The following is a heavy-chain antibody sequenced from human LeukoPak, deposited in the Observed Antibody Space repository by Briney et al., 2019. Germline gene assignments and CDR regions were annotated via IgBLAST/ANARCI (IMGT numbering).Heavy chain of an antibody. CDR3: VSELRSDYVFDF. V-gene: IGHV3-20*04. CDR1: GFTFDDYG. J-gene: IGHJ4*02. Sequence: PGGSLTLSCEASGFTFDDYGMTWLRQGPGKGLEWVSGINWGGFSRGYADPVRGRFTIARDNAKNNLFLQRTSLRVGATALYYSVSELRSDYVFDFWGQGAIVIVS. CDR2: INWGGFSR. D-gene: IGHD1-26*01.